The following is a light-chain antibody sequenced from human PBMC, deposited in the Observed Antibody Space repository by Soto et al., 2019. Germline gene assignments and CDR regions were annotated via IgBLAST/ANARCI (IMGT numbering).Light chain of an antibody. CDR2: DAS. CDR3: QQYNNWPRT. CDR1: QSVSTN. Sequence: EVVMRQSPATLSVSPGERATVSCRAIQSVSTNLAWYQQRPGQAPRLLISDASTRATGIPARFSGSGSGTEFTLTITSLQSEDFGFYYCQQYNNWPRTFGQGTELLIK. J-gene: IGKJ2*01. V-gene: IGKV3D-15*01.